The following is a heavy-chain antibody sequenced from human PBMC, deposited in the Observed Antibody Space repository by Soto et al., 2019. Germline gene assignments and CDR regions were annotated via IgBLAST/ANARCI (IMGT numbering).Heavy chain of an antibody. CDR1: SDSISSYY. CDR3: ARAVGDPPSYLAY. CDR2: TDYSGNS. D-gene: IGHD6-19*01. V-gene: IGHV4-59*08. J-gene: IGHJ4*02. Sequence: QVQLQESGPGLVRPSETLSLTCTVSSDSISSYYWIWIRQSPGKGLEWIGYTDYSGNSNYNPALKSRVTISGDTSKNQFSLRLSSVTAADTAVYYCARAVGDPPSYLAYWGPGTLVTVSS.